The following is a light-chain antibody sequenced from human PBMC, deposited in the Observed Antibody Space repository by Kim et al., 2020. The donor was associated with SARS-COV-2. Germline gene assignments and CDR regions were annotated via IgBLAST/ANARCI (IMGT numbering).Light chain of an antibody. Sequence: SYELTQPPSVSVAPGKTARITCGGNNIGSKSVHWYQQKPGQAPVLVIYYDSDRPSGIPERFSGSNSGNTATLTICRVEAGDEADYYCQVWDSSSDHPREVFGGGTKLTVL. CDR2: YDS. CDR3: QVWDSSSDHPREV. V-gene: IGLV3-21*04. J-gene: IGLJ3*02. CDR1: NIGSKS.